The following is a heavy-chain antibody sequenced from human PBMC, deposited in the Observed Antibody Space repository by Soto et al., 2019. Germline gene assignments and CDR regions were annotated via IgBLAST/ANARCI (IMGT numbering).Heavy chain of an antibody. Sequence: SGPTLVNPTQTLTLTCTFSGFSLSTSGVGVGWIRQPPGKALEWLALIYWDDDKRYSPSLKSRLTITKDTSKNQVVLTMTNMDPVDTATYYCAHWAPEGNYDFWSGYPYYYYYMDVWGKGTTVTVSS. V-gene: IGHV2-5*02. CDR2: IYWDDDK. CDR1: GFSLSTSGVG. J-gene: IGHJ6*03. D-gene: IGHD3-3*01. CDR3: AHWAPEGNYDFWSGYPYYYYYMDV.